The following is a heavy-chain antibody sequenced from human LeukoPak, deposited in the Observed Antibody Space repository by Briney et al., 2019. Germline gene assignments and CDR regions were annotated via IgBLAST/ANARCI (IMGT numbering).Heavy chain of an antibody. CDR1: GGSLSGYY. CDR3: ARVTPQRWLQRYYYYYMDV. J-gene: IGHJ6*03. D-gene: IGHD5-24*01. Sequence: SETLSLTCAVSGGSLSGYYWTWIRQPPGKGLEWIGYIYYSGSTNYNPSLKSRVTISVDTSKNQFSLKLSSVTAADTAVYYCARVTPQRWLQRYYYYYMDVWGKGTTVTISS. CDR2: IYYSGST. V-gene: IGHV4-59*01.